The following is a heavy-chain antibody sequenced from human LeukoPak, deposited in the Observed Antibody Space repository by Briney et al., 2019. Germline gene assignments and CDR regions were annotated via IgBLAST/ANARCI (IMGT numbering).Heavy chain of an antibody. V-gene: IGHV5-51*01. CDR2: IYPGDSDT. Sequence: HGESLKISCKGSGYSFTNYWITWVRQMPGKGLEWMGIIYPGDSDTIYSPSFQGQVTISADKSTSTANLQWSSLKASDTAMYYCARSGGNYYSIWGQGTMVTVSS. CDR1: GYSFTNYW. CDR3: ARSGGNYYSI. D-gene: IGHD1-26*01. J-gene: IGHJ3*02.